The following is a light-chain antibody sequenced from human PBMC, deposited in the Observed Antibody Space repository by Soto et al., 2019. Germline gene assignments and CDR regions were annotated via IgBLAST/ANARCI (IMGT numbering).Light chain of an antibody. CDR3: CSYAGSYTWV. V-gene: IGLV2-11*01. Sequence: QSVLTQPRSVSGSPGQSVTISCTGTSSDVGGYNFVSWYQQHPGMAPKLMIYDVSKRPSGVPDRFSGSKSGNTASLTISGLQAEDEADYYCCSYAGSYTWVFGTGTKLTVL. J-gene: IGLJ1*01. CDR2: DVS. CDR1: SSDVGGYNF.